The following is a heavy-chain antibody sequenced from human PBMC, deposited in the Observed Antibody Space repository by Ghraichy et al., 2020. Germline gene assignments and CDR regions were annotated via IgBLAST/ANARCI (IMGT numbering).Heavy chain of an antibody. J-gene: IGHJ6*02. CDR3: ARDKGFCGTTSCYSPYFYGVDV. D-gene: IGHD2-2*01. CDR1: GYSFTSYG. CDR2: IGTFSGNT. V-gene: IGHV1-18*01. Sequence: ASVKVSCKASGYSFTSYGISWVRQAPGQGLEWMGWIGTFSGNTDYSQKLQDRLTMTIDTSTSTAYMELRSLRSYDSAVYFCARDKGFCGTTSCYSPYFYGVDVWGQGTTVTVTS.